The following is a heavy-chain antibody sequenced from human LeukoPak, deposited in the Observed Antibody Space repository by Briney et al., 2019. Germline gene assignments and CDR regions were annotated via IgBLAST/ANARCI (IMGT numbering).Heavy chain of an antibody. CDR1: GFTFSDYA. Sequence: GRSLRLSCAASGFTFSDYAIHWVRQAPGKGLEWVSVISNVGGSKHYADSVKGRFTISRDNSKNTLLLQMNSLRPEDTAVYYCAKDLHYYVAMDVWGQGTAVTVSS. D-gene: IGHD3-10*02. CDR3: AKDLHYYVAMDV. CDR2: ISNVGGSK. J-gene: IGHJ6*02. V-gene: IGHV3-30-3*01.